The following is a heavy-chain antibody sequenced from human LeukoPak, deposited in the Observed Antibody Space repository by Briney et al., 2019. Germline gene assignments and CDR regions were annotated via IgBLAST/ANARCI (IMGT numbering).Heavy chain of an antibody. CDR1: GGTFSSYA. CDR3: ASPHDSSGYYTRDDYYYYMDV. J-gene: IGHJ6*03. D-gene: IGHD3-22*01. Sequence: SVKVSCKASGGTFSSYAISWVRQAPGQGLEWMGRIIPILGIANYAQKFQGRVTITADKSTSTAYMELSSLRSEDTAVYCCASPHDSSGYYTRDDYYYYMDVWGKGTTVTVSS. CDR2: IIPILGIA. V-gene: IGHV1-69*04.